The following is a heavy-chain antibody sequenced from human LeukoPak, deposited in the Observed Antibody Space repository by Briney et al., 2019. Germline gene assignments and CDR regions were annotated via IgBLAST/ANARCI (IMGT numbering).Heavy chain of an antibody. CDR3: ARSEPWYSSSWYLLGFWFDP. V-gene: IGHV4-59*01. Sequence: SETLSLTCTVSGGSISSYYWSWIRQPPGKGLEWIGYIYYSGSTNYNPSLKSRVTISVDTSKNQFSLKLSSVTAADTAVYYCARSEPWYSSSWYLLGFWFDPWGQGTLVTVSS. J-gene: IGHJ5*02. D-gene: IGHD6-13*01. CDR2: IYYSGST. CDR1: GGSISSYY.